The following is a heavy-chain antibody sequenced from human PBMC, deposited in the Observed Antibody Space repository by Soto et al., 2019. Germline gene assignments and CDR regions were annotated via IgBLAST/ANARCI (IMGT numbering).Heavy chain of an antibody. CDR3: ARGQTYLYDFWSGYRDYYYYMDV. D-gene: IGHD3-3*01. J-gene: IGHJ6*03. CDR2: MNPNSGNT. Sequence: SLTVSCRASGYTFTSYDINWVRQATGQGLEWMGWMNPNSGNTGYAQKFQGRVTMTRNTSISTAYMELSSLRSEDTAVYYCARGQTYLYDFWSGYRDYYYYMDVWGKGTTVTVSS. V-gene: IGHV1-8*01. CDR1: GYTFTSYD.